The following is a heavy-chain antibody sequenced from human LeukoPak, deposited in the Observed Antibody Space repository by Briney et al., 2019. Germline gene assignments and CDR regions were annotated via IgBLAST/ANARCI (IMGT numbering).Heavy chain of an antibody. CDR1: GYTFTGYY. D-gene: IGHD3-3*01. CDR3: ARGSYDLWSGYVFLAGGNNWFDP. CDR2: INPNSGGT. J-gene: IGHJ5*02. Sequence: ASVKVSCKASGYTFTGYYMHWVRQAPGQGLEWMGRINPNSGGTNYAQKFQGRVTMTRDTSISTAYMELSRLRSDDTAVYYCARGSYDLWSGYVFLAGGNNWFDPWGQGTLVTVSS. V-gene: IGHV1-2*06.